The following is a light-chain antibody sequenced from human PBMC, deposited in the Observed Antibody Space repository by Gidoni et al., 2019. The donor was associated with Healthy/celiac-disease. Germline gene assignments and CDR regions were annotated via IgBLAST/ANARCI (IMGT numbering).Light chain of an antibody. J-gene: IGLJ2*01. Sequence: SYVRTQPPSVSVAPGQTASITCGGNNIGSKSVHWYQQKPGQAPVLVVYDDSDRPSGIPERFSGSNSGNTATLTISRVEAGDEADYYCQVWDSSSDHVVFGGGTKLTVL. CDR2: DDS. CDR3: QVWDSSSDHVV. V-gene: IGLV3-21*02. CDR1: NIGSKS.